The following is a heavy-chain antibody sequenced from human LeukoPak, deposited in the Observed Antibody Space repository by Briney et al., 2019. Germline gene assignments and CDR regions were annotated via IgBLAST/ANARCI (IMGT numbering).Heavy chain of an antibody. CDR2: IYSSGST. Sequence: NPGETLSLTCTASGGTISSYYRHWIRQAAGKGLQWIARIYSSGSTHYRPSLKSRVSMSLDTCKNQCSLHLSRVTAADTALYYWAREMRGNYAVLTGYYHSCHSGMDISGQGNTAIV. J-gene: IGHJ6*02. CDR1: GGTISSYY. CDR3: AREMRGNYAVLTGYYHSCHSGMDI. V-gene: IGHV4-4*07. D-gene: IGHD3-9*01.